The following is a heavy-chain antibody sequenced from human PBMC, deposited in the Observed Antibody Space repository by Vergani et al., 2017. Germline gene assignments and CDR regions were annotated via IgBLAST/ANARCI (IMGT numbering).Heavy chain of an antibody. V-gene: IGHV5-51*01. D-gene: IGHD1-1*01. CDR3: ARRERQGGDY. CDR2: IYPGDSDT. CDR1: GYSFTSYW. Sequence: EVQLVQSGAAVKKPGESLKISCKGSGYSFTSYWIGWVRQMPGKGLEWMGIIYPGDSDTRDSPSFQGQVTREADQSISTAYLPWSSLKASDTAMYNCARRERQGGDYWGQGTLVTVSS. J-gene: IGHJ4*02.